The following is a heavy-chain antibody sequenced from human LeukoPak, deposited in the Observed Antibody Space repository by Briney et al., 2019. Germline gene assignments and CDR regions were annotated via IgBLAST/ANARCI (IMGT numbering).Heavy chain of an antibody. D-gene: IGHD2/OR15-2a*01. Sequence: SQTLSPTCAVSGGSISSGGYSWSWIRQPPGKGLEWIGYIYHSGSTYYNPSLKSRVTISVDRSKNQFSLKLSSVTAADTAVYYCARAIVGAFDIWGQGTMVTVSS. J-gene: IGHJ3*02. CDR2: IYHSGST. CDR1: GGSISSGGYS. V-gene: IGHV4-30-2*01. CDR3: ARAIVGAFDI.